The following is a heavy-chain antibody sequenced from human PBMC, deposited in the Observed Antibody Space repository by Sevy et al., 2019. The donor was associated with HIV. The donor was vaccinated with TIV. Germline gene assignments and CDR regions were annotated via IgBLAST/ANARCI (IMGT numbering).Heavy chain of an antibody. CDR2: VYYSGRA. J-gene: IGHJ6*02. CDR3: ARPGESSSLGGGYQYAIGV. V-gene: IGHV4-39*01. CDR1: GGSNSRRTDY. Sequence: SETLSLTCTVSGGSNSRRTDYWARFRQPQGQGLEWIGSVYYSGRAHYNWFLKRRGTITVNSSKNQSSLKLTSVTAAETAVYYCARPGESSSLGGGYQYAIGVWGQGTTVTVSS. D-gene: IGHD3-22*01.